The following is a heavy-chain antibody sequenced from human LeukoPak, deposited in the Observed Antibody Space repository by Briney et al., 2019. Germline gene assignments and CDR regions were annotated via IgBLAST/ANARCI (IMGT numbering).Heavy chain of an antibody. CDR3: AKASTISNYYGMDV. CDR1: GFAFSNYA. CDR2: ISGSGGGT. V-gene: IGHV3-23*01. J-gene: IGHJ6*02. D-gene: IGHD5/OR15-5a*01. Sequence: GGSLRLSCAASGFAFSNYAMTWVRQAPGKGLEWVSAISGSGGGTFYADSVKGRFTISRDNSKNSLYLQMNSLRTEDTALYYCAKASTISNYYGMDVWGQGTTVTVSS.